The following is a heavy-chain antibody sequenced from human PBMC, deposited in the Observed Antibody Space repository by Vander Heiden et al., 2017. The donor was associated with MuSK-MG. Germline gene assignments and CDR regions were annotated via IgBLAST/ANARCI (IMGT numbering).Heavy chain of an antibody. J-gene: IGHJ4*02. Sequence: EVHLVQSGAEVNKPGEPLKISCKASGYGFSSYWIAWVRQMPGKGLEWMGIIYPGDSDTRYSPSFQGQVTISADKSISTAYLQWNSLKASDTAMYYCARRPSYDSSGFSDYWGQGTLVTVSS. D-gene: IGHD3-22*01. CDR3: ARRPSYDSSGFSDY. V-gene: IGHV5-51*03. CDR2: IYPGDSDT. CDR1: GYGFSSYW.